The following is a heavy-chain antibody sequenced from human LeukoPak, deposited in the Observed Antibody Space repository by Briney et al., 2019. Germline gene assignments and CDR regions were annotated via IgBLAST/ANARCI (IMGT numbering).Heavy chain of an antibody. J-gene: IGHJ4*02. CDR3: AKEGSGTTGYFDY. D-gene: IGHD1-1*01. Sequence: GSLRLSCAASGFTFSSYAMHWVRQAPGQGLEWVAVISYDGSNKYYADSVKGRFTISRDNSKNTLYLQMNSLRAEDTAVYYCAKEGSGTTGYFDYWGQGTLVTVSS. CDR2: ISYDGSNK. CDR1: GFTFSSYA. V-gene: IGHV3-30*01.